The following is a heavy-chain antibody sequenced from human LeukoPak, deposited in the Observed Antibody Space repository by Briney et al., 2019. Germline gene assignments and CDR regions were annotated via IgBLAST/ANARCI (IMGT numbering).Heavy chain of an antibody. D-gene: IGHD3-22*01. J-gene: IGHJ3*02. CDR3: APTMIVGTGAFDI. CDR2: INCNSGGT. V-gene: IGHV1-2*02. Sequence: ASVRVSCKASGYTFTGYYLHWVRQAPGQGLEWMGWINCNSGGTIYAQKFQGRVTMTEDTSTDTAYMELSSLRSEDTAVYYCAPTMIVGTGAFDIWGQGTMVTVSS. CDR1: GYTFTGYY.